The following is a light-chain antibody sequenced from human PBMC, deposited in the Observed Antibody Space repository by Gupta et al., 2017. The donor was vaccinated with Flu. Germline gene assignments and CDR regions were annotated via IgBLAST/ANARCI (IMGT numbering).Light chain of an antibody. CDR2: DVS. J-gene: IGLJ2*01. Sequence: QSALTQPRSVSGSPGQSVTISCTGTSSDVGGYNYVSWYQQHPGKAPKLMINDVSKRPSGVPDRFSGSKSGNTASLTISGLQAEDEADDYCCSYAGSYTPLVVFGGGTKLTGL. CDR1: SSDVGGYNY. V-gene: IGLV2-11*01. CDR3: CSYAGSYTPLVV.